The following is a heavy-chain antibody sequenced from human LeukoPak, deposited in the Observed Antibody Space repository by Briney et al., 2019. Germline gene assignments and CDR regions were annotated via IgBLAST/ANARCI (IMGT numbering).Heavy chain of an antibody. D-gene: IGHD1-26*01. CDR2: IKQDGSEK. J-gene: IGHJ4*02. Sequence: GGSLRLSCAASGFTFSSYWMSWVRQAPGKGLEWVANIKQDGSEKCYVDSVKGRFTISRDNAKNSLYLQMNSLRAEDTAVYYCASSSREDYFDYWGQGTLVTVSS. CDR3: ASSSREDYFDY. CDR1: GFTFSSYW. V-gene: IGHV3-7*01.